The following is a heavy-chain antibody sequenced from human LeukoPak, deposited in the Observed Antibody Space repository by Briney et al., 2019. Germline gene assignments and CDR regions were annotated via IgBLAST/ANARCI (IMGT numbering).Heavy chain of an antibody. J-gene: IGHJ5*02. CDR3: ARVPLGSQRIDP. CDR2: IYHSGST. Sequence: PSETLSLTCTVSGGSISSGSYYWSWIRQPAGKGLEWIGEIYHSGSTNYNPSLKSRVTISVDKSKNQFSLKLSSVTAADTAVYYCARVPLGSQRIDPWGQGTLVTVSS. V-gene: IGHV4-61*10. CDR1: GGSISSGSYY. D-gene: IGHD1-26*01.